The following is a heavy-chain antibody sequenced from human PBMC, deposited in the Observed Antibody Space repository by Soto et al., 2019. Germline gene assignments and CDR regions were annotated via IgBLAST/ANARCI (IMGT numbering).Heavy chain of an antibody. D-gene: IGHD2-2*01. CDR2: IWYDGSNK. V-gene: IGHV3-33*01. CDR3: ARQRRVVVPAAPTYYYFMDV. Sequence: QVQLVESGGGVVQPGRSLRLSCAASGFTFSSYGMHWVRHAPGKGLEWVAVIWYDGSNKYYADSVKGRFTISRDNSKNTLYLQMNSLRAEDTAVYYCARQRRVVVPAAPTYYYFMDVWGKGTTVTVSS. J-gene: IGHJ6*03. CDR1: GFTFSSYG.